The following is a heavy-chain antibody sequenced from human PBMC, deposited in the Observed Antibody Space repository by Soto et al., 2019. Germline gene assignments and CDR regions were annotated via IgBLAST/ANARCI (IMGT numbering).Heavy chain of an antibody. J-gene: IGHJ6*03. D-gene: IGHD4-17*01. CDR3: ARVGAPVTRPWPYYYYYYYMDV. CDR1: GFTFSDYY. V-gene: IGHV3-11*01. CDR2: ISSSGSTI. Sequence: GGSLRLSCAASGFTFSDYYMSWIRQAPGKGLEWVSYISSSGSTIYYADSVKGRFTISRDNAKNSLYLQMNSLRAEDTAVYYCARVGAPVTRPWPYYYYYYYMDVWGKGTTVTVSS.